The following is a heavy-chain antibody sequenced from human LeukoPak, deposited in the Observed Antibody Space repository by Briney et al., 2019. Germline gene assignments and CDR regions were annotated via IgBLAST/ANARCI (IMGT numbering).Heavy chain of an antibody. CDR2: IDCGAGNA. J-gene: IGHJ4*02. CDR1: GFTFSNSF. V-gene: IGHV1-46*01. Sequence: ASVKVSCKAAGFTFSNSFIHWGRQDPGQGLEWLGIIDCGAGNASYAQKFQGRLTMTRDTSTSTVYMDLSSLTSDDTGLYFCTRADDQDFDHWGQGTLVIVSS. CDR3: TRADDQDFDH. D-gene: IGHD3-3*01.